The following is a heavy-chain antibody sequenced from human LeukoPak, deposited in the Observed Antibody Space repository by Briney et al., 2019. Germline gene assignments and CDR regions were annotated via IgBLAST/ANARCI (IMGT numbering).Heavy chain of an antibody. Sequence: ASVKVSCKASGGTFSSYAISWVRQAPGQGLEWMGRIIPILGIANYAQKFQGRVTITADKSTSTAYMELSSLRSEDMAVYYCARERSENWGSLTYAYDIWGQGTMVTVSS. CDR3: ARERSENWGSLTYAYDI. J-gene: IGHJ3*02. D-gene: IGHD7-27*01. CDR2: IIPILGIA. V-gene: IGHV1-69*04. CDR1: GGTFSSYA.